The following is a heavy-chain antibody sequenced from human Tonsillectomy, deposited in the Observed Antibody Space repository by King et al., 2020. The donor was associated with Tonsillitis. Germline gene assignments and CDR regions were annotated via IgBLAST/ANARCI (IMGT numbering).Heavy chain of an antibody. J-gene: IGHJ4*02. D-gene: IGHD1-26*01. CDR1: GGSISAYY. Sequence: VQLQESGPGLVKPSETLSLTCTVSGGSISAYYWSWIRQPPGKGLEWIGYIYYTGSTNYNPSLNSRVTISLDTSQNQFSLKLSSVTADDTALYYCARGTGWELLGTFDYWGQGTLVTVSS. V-gene: IGHV4-59*01. CDR3: ARGTGWELLGTFDY. CDR2: IYYTGST.